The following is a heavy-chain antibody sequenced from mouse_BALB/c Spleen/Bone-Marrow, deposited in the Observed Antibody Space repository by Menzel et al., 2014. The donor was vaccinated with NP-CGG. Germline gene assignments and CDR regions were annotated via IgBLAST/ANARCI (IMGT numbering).Heavy chain of an antibody. V-gene: IGHV1S135*01. CDR3: ARNHFGSNSLGY. CDR1: GYSFTGYN. CDR2: IDPYYGGT. J-gene: IGHJ3*01. Sequence: VQLQQSGPALEKPGASVKISCKASGYSFTGYNMNWVKQSDGRSLEWIGNIDPYYGGTSYNQKFRGKATLTVDKSSSTAYMQLTSLTSEDSAVYYCARNHFGSNSLGYWGQGTLVTVSA. D-gene: IGHD1-1*01.